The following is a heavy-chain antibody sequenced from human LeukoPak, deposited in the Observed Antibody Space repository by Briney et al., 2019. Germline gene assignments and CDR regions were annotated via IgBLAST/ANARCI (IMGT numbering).Heavy chain of an antibody. CDR2: MNPNSGNT. CDR1: GYTFTSYD. D-gene: IGHD2-8*01. CDR3: ARGYCTNGVCPYYYYYYMDV. J-gene: IGHJ6*03. Sequence: ASVKVSCKASGYTFTSYDINWVRQATGQGLEWMGWMNPNSGNTGYAQKFQGRVTITRNTSISTAYMELSSLRSEDTAVYYCARGYCTNGVCPYYYYYYMDVWGKGTTVTVSS. V-gene: IGHV1-8*01.